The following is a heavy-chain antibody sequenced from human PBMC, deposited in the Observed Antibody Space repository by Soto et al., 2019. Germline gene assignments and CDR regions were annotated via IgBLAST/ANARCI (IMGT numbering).Heavy chain of an antibody. CDR1: GFTFSSYA. V-gene: IGHV3-21*01. Sequence: PGGSLRLSCAASGFTFSSYAMSWVRQAPGKGLEWVSSISSSSSYIYYADSVKGRFTISRDNAKNSLYLQMNSLRAEDTAVYYCARETLYWGQASLDYWGQGTLVTVSS. CDR3: ARETLYWGQASLDY. D-gene: IGHD2-8*02. CDR2: ISSSSSYI. J-gene: IGHJ4*02.